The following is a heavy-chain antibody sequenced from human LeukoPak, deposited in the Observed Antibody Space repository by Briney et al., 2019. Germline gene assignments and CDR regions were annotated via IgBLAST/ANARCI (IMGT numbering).Heavy chain of an antibody. CDR1: GFTFSSYG. CDR2: ISYDGSNK. CDR3: AKEGYSYGIDY. D-gene: IGHD5-18*01. Sequence: RGSLRLSCAASGFTFSSYGMHWVRQAPGKGLEWVAVISYDGSNKYYADSVKGRFTISRDNSKNTLYLQMNSLRAEDTAVYYCAKEGYSYGIDYWGQGTLVTVSS. V-gene: IGHV3-30*18. J-gene: IGHJ4*02.